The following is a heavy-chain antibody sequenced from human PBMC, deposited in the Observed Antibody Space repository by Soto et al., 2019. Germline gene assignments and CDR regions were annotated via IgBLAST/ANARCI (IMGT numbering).Heavy chain of an antibody. CDR2: IYYSGST. CDR1: GGSISSSSYY. CDR3: ARRITIFGDPQGRDAFDI. Sequence: QLQLQESGPGLVKPSETLSLTCTVSGGSISSSSYYWGWIRQPPGKGLEWIGSIYYSGSTYYNPSLKSRVTISVDTSKNQFSLKLSSVTAADTAVYYCARRITIFGDPQGRDAFDIWGQGTMVTVSS. J-gene: IGHJ3*02. V-gene: IGHV4-39*01. D-gene: IGHD3-3*01.